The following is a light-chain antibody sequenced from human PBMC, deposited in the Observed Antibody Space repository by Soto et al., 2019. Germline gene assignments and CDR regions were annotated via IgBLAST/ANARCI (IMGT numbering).Light chain of an antibody. V-gene: IGKV3-11*01. CDR2: DAS. J-gene: IGKJ1*01. CDR3: QQRSNWPPT. Sequence: EIVLTQSPATLSLSPGERAALSCRASQSISSFLAWYQQKPGQAPRLLMYDASNRATGIPARFSGSGSGTDFTLTISSLEPEDFAVYYCQQRSNWPPTFGQGTDVEIK. CDR1: QSISSF.